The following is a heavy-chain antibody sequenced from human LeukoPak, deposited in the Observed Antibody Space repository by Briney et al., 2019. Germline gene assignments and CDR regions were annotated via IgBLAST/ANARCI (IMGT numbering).Heavy chain of an antibody. Sequence: SETLSLTCAVSGYSITSGYYWGWVRQSPGRGLEWIGTIFHSGSIYYNPSLKSRVTLSVDNSKNQFSLTLRSLTAADTAVYYCARMGVSYYYDSSTYLLVAFDVWGQGTMVTVST. D-gene: IGHD3-22*01. CDR1: GYSITSGYY. CDR2: IFHSGSI. V-gene: IGHV4-38-2*01. CDR3: ARMGVSYYYDSSTYLLVAFDV. J-gene: IGHJ3*01.